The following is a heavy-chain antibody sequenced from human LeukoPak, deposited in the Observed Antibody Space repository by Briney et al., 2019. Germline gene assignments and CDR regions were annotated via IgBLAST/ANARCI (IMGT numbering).Heavy chain of an antibody. J-gene: IGHJ6*03. CDR2: INHSGST. V-gene: IGHV4-34*01. CDR3: ARWTHLLRMPYYYYYMDV. Sequence: PSETLSLTCAVYGEPFNGYYWNWIRQSPGKGLEWIGEINHSGSTNYNPSLKSRVTISVDTSKNQFSLKLSSVTAADTAVYYCARWTHLLRMPYYYYYMDVWGKGTSVTVSS. CDR1: GEPFNGYY. D-gene: IGHD2-2*01.